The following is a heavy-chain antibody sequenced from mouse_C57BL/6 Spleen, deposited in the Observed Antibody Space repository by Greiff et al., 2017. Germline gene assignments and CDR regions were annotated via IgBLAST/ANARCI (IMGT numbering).Heavy chain of an antibody. V-gene: IGHV1-76*01. CDR1: GYTFTDYY. Sequence: QVQLQQSGAELVRPGASVKLSCKASGYTFTDYYINWVKQRPGQGLEWIARIYPGSGNTYYNEKFKGKATLTAEKSSSPAYMQLSSLTSEDSAVYFCARGSYYGSSLYAMDYWGQGTSGTVSA. D-gene: IGHD1-1*01. CDR2: IYPGSGNT. J-gene: IGHJ4*01. CDR3: ARGSYYGSSLYAMDY.